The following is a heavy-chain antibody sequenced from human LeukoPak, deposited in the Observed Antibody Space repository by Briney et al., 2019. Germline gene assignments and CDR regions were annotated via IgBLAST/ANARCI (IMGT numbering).Heavy chain of an antibody. J-gene: IGHJ2*01. V-gene: IGHV4-59*01. CDR3: ARVLGYCSSTNCYDWYFDL. CDR1: GGSISSYY. CDR2: MYYSGST. D-gene: IGHD2-2*01. Sequence: PSETLSLTCTVSGGSISSYYWSWIRQPPGKGLEWVGYMYYSGSTNYNPSLKSRVTISVDTSKNQFSLRLTSVTAADTAVYYCARVLGYCSSTNCYDWYFDLWGRGTLVTVSS.